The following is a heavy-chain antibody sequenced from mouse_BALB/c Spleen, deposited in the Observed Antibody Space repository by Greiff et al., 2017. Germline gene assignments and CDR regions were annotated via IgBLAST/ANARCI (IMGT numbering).Heavy chain of an antibody. Sequence: QVHVKQSGAELVRPGVSVKISCKGSGYTFTDYAMHWVKQSHAKSLEWIGVISTYYGDASYNQKFKGKATMTVDKSSSTAYMELARLTSEDSAIYYCAREGLGPYYFDYWGQGTTLTVSS. CDR3: AREGLGPYYFDY. CDR2: ISTYYGDA. J-gene: IGHJ2*01. D-gene: IGHD3-1*01. CDR1: GYTFTDYA. V-gene: IGHV1S137*01.